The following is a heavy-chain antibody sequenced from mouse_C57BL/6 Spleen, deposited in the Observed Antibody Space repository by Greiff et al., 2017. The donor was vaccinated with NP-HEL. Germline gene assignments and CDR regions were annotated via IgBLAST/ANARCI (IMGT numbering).Heavy chain of an antibody. D-gene: IGHD2-4*01. Sequence: EVQLQQSGPVLVKPGASVKMSCKASGYTFTDYYMNWVKQSHGKSLEWIGVINPYNGGTSYNQKFKGKATLTVDKSSSTAYMELNSLTSEDSAVYYCAIRVSYYDYEGYLDVWGTGTTVTVSS. CDR1: GYTFTDYY. CDR2: INPYNGGT. CDR3: AIRVSYYDYEGYLDV. V-gene: IGHV1-19*01. J-gene: IGHJ1*03.